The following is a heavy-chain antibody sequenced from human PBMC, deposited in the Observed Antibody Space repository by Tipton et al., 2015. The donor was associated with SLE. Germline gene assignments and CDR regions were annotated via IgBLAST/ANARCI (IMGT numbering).Heavy chain of an antibody. J-gene: IGHJ3*01. CDR3: ARDRISGNTFDF. V-gene: IGHV4-59*01. D-gene: IGHD6-13*01. Sequence: TLSLTCTVSGGSLRDYYWNWIRQSPGKGLEWIGYVNHIGNTNYNPSVKNRVSISIDTSPNQFSLRLSSVTAADTAVYYCARDRISGNTFDFWGPGTIVTVSS. CDR1: GGSLRDYY. CDR2: VNHIGNT.